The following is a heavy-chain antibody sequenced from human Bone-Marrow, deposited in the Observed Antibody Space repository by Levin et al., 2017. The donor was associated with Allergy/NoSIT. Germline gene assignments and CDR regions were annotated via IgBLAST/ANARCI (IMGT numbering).Heavy chain of an antibody. D-gene: IGHD3-22*01. V-gene: IGHV3-23*01. CDR1: GFTFSSYA. CDR2: ISGSGGST. CDR3: AKEGNYYDSSGYYGYFDY. Sequence: PGGSLRLSCAASGFTFSSYAMSWVRQAPGKGLEWVSAISGSGGSTYYADSVKGRFTISRDNSKNTLYLQMNSLRAEDTAVYYCAKEGNYYDSSGYYGYFDYWGQGTLVTVSS. J-gene: IGHJ4*02.